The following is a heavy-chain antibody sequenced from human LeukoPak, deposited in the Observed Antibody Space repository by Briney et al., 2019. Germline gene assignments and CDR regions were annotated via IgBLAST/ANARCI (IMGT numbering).Heavy chain of an antibody. CDR1: GFIFSSYG. CDR2: ISYDGSNK. V-gene: IGHV3-30*18. CDR3: AKDSKTYSSGWFGSWFDP. Sequence: PGGSLRLSCAASGFIFSSYGMHWVRQAPGKGLEWVAVISYDGSNKYYADSVKGRFTISRDNSKNTLYLQMNSLRAEDTAVYYCAKDSKTYSSGWFGSWFDPWGQGTLVTVSS. J-gene: IGHJ5*02. D-gene: IGHD6-19*01.